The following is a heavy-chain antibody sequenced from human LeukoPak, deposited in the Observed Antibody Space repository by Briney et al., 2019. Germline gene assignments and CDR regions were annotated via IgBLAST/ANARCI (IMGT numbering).Heavy chain of an antibody. J-gene: IGHJ4*02. Sequence: PSETLSLTCSVSGGSISSSNWWSWVRQPPGKGLEWIGEIYHSGSTNYNPSLKSRVTISVDKSKNQFSLKLSSVTAADTAVYYCAREIQRFGESDYWGQGTLVTVSS. CDR1: GGSISSSNW. V-gene: IGHV4-4*02. CDR3: AREIQRFGESDY. D-gene: IGHD3-10*01. CDR2: IYHSGST.